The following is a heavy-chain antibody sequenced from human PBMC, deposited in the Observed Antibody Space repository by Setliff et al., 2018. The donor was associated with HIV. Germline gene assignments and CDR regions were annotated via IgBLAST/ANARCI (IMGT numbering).Heavy chain of an antibody. CDR3: AREGGQGYSGSGSFYHRNFDL. D-gene: IGHD3-10*01. CDR1: GGSLSGYY. Sequence: SETLSRTGAVYGGSLSGYYWSWVRQSPGRGLEWIGEINQSGNTNFNPSLKSRLIISVDTSKSQFSLKLTSVTAADTALYYCAREGGQGYSGSGSFYHRNFDLWGRGTLVTVS. J-gene: IGHJ2*01. CDR2: INQSGNT. V-gene: IGHV4-34*01.